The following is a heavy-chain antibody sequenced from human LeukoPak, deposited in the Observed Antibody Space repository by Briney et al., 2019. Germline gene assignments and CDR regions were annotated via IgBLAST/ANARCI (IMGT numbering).Heavy chain of an antibody. V-gene: IGHV1-8*03. CDR2: MNPNSGNT. CDR3: ARDRSVVVVAAPDY. Sequence: ASVKVSCKASGYALSSYDINWVRQAPGQGLEWMGWMNPNSGNTGYAQKFQGRLTISRDTSINTAYMELSSLRSEDTAMYYCARDRSVVVVAAPDYWGQGTLVTVSS. CDR1: GYALSSYD. D-gene: IGHD2-15*01. J-gene: IGHJ4*02.